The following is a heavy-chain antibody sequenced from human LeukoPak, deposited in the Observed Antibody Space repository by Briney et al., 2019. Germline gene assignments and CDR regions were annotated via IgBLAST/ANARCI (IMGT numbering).Heavy chain of an antibody. Sequence: SETLSLTCTVSGYSISSGYYWGWIRQPPGKGLEWIGSIYHGGSTYYNPSLKSRVTISVDTSKNQFSLKLSSVTAADTAVYYCAGDDILTGYYTGGGWFDPWGQGTLVTVSS. CDR1: GYSISSGYY. D-gene: IGHD3-9*01. J-gene: IGHJ5*02. CDR3: AGDDILTGYYTGGGWFDP. CDR2: IYHGGST. V-gene: IGHV4-38-2*02.